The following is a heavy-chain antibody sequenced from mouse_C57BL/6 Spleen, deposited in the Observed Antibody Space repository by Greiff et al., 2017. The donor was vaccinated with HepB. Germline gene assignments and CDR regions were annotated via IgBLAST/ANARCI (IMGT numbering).Heavy chain of an antibody. J-gene: IGHJ4*01. CDR3: ARREGAYYGNYDAMDY. CDR2: INPYNGDT. Sequence: VQLKESGPELVKPGDSVKISCKASGYSFTGYFMNWVMQSHGKSLEWIGRINPYNGDTFYNQKFKGKATLTVDKSSSTAHMELRSLTSEDSAVYYCARREGAYYGNYDAMDYWGQGTSVTVSS. V-gene: IGHV1-20*01. D-gene: IGHD2-10*01. CDR1: GYSFTGYF.